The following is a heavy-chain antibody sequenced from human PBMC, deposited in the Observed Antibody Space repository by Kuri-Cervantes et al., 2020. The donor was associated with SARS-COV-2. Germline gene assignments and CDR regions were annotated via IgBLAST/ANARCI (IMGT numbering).Heavy chain of an antibody. CDR1: GFTFSSYS. CDR3: ASLGAFDI. Sequence: GESLKISCAASGFTFSSYSMNWVRQAPGEGLEWVSYISSSSSTIYYADSVKGRFTISRDNAKNSLYLQMNSLRAEDTAVYYCASLGAFDIWGQGTMVTVSS. CDR2: ISSSSSTI. J-gene: IGHJ3*02. V-gene: IGHV3-48*01.